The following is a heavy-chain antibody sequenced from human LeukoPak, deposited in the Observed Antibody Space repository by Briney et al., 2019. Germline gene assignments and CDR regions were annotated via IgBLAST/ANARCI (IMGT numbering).Heavy chain of an antibody. CDR3: ARDRGKYSSSWPHFDY. Sequence: ASVKVSCKASGYTFTSYGISWVRQAPGQGLEWMGWISAYNGNTNYAQKLQGRVTMTTDTSTSTAYMELRSLSSDDTAVYYCARDRGKYSSSWPHFDYWGQGTLVTVSS. CDR2: ISAYNGNT. CDR1: GYTFTSYG. D-gene: IGHD6-13*01. V-gene: IGHV1-18*01. J-gene: IGHJ4*02.